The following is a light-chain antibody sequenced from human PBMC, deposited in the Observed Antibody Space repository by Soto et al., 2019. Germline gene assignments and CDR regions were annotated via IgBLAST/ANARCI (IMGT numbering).Light chain of an antibody. Sequence: SSELTQPPSVSVAPGEPASISCRGDNIGGKSVHWYQHKLGQAPVLVIYFDRDRPSGIPERLSGSNSGNTATLTISRVEAGDEADYYCHVWDSLTDDWVFGGGTKLTVL. CDR3: HVWDSLTDDWV. J-gene: IGLJ3*02. V-gene: IGLV3-21*04. CDR1: NIGGKS. CDR2: FDR.